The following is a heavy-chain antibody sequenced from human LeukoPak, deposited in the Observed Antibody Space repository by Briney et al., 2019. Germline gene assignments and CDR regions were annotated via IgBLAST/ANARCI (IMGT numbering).Heavy chain of an antibody. J-gene: IGHJ5*02. D-gene: IGHD5-24*01. Sequence: SETLSLTCTVSGGSISSYYWGWIRQPPGKGLEWIGYIYYSGRTNYNPSFKSRATISLDTSNNQFSLKLSSVTAADTAMYYCARRTVEMSAIREDNWFDPWGQGTLVTVSS. CDR2: IYYSGRT. V-gene: IGHV4-59*08. CDR1: GGSISSYY. CDR3: ARRTVEMSAIREDNWFDP.